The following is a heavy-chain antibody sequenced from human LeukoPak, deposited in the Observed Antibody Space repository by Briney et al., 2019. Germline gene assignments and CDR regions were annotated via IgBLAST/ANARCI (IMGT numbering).Heavy chain of an antibody. V-gene: IGHV3-23*01. J-gene: IGHJ6*02. Sequence: GGSQRLSCAASGFTFSSYAMSWVRQAPGKGLEWVSAISGSGGSTYYADSVKGRFTISRDNSKNTLYLQMNSLRAEDTAVYYCAKAPRVEVYYGMDVWGQGTTVTVSS. CDR3: AKAPRVEVYYGMDV. CDR1: GFTFSSYA. CDR2: ISGSGGST.